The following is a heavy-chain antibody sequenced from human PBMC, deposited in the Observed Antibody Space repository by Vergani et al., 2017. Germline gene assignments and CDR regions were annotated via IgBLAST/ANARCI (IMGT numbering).Heavy chain of an antibody. Sequence: QVQLVQSGAEVKKPGASVTVSCKASGYTFTSYGISWVRQAPGQGLEWMGWISAYNGNTNYAQKLQGRVTMTTDTSTSTAYMELSSLRSDDTAVYYCAGVSPNWSHLGNNWFDPWGQGTLVTVSS. CDR2: ISAYNGNT. CDR3: AGVSPNWSHLGNNWFDP. V-gene: IGHV1-18*01. CDR1: GYTFTSYG. D-gene: IGHD1-1*01. J-gene: IGHJ5*02.